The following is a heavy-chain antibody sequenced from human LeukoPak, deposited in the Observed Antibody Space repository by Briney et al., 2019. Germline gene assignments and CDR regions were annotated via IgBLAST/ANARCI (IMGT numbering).Heavy chain of an antibody. CDR2: ISGIVGNT. CDR1: GFTFISYP. J-gene: IGHJ4*02. V-gene: IGHV3-23*01. Sequence: GGSLRLSCASSGFTFISYPMSWARQAQGKGLDWVSSISGIVGNTYYVDSVKRRYAISRDNSQHTLYLQMNSLRAEDTAVYYCAKATLRGYGGPPRGFDCWGQGTLVTVSS. CDR3: AKATLRGYGGPPRGFDC. D-gene: IGHD4-23*01.